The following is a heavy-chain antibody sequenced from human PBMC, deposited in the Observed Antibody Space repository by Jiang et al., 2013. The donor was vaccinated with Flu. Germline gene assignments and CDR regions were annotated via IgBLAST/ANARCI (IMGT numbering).Heavy chain of an antibody. CDR2: SKNKPQKYAS. CDR3: VNWQAGVPY. D-gene: IGHD3-10*01. V-gene: IGHV3-72*01. J-gene: IGHJ4*02. Sequence: VQLLESGGGSVQPGESLRLSCAASGFTFSDHDFDWVRQTPGKGLEWVGRSKNKPQKYASQYAASVEGRFSISRDVSNRFLYLRMNNLKTEDTAVYYCVNWQAGVPYWGQGTEVTVSS. CDR1: GFTFSDHD.